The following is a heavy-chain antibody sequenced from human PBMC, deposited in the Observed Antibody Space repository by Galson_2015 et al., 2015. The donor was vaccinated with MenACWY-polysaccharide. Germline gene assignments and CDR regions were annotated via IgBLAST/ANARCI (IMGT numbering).Heavy chain of an antibody. V-gene: IGHV3-30-3*01. J-gene: IGHJ4*02. D-gene: IGHD2-2*01. CDR3: ASTYCSTTSSSGPHE. CDR2: ISYDATNK. CDR1: EFTFSRNA. Sequence: SLRLSCAASEFTFSRNAMHWVRQAPGKGLEWVTVISYDATNKYYAEFVKGRFTISRDNSKNTLYLQMNNLRLEDTAVYYCASTYCSTTSSSGPHEWRQGALFTVSA.